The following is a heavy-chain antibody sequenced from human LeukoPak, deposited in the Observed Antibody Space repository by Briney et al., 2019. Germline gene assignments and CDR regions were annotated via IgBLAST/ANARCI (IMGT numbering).Heavy chain of an antibody. D-gene: IGHD3-9*01. CDR2: IIPIFGTA. J-gene: IGHJ4*02. Sequence: SVKVSCKASGGIFSSYAISWVRQAPGQGLEWMGGIIPIFGTANYAQKFQGKVTITADESTSTAYMELSSLRSEDTAVYYCARSKALRLDDIYYWGQGTLVTVSS. CDR3: ARSKALRLDDIYY. V-gene: IGHV1-69*13. CDR1: GGIFSSYA.